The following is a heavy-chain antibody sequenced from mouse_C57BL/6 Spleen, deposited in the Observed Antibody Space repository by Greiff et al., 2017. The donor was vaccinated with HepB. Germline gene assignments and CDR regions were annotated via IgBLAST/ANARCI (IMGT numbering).Heavy chain of an antibody. V-gene: IGHV3-6*01. CDR2: ISYDGSN. CDR1: GYSITSGYY. CDR3: ARGSDGYPFAY. D-gene: IGHD2-3*01. Sequence: EVKLQESGPGLVKPSQSLSLTCSVTGYSITSGYYWNWIRQFPGNKLVWMGYISYDGSNNYNPSLKNRISITRDTSKNQFFLKLNSVTTEDTATYYCARGSDGYPFAYWGQGTLVTVSA. J-gene: IGHJ3*01.